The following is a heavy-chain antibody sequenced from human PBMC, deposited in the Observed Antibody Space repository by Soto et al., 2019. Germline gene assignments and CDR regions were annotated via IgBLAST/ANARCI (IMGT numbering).Heavy chain of an antibody. CDR3: ARSEATALDY. V-gene: IGHV4-4*02. CDR2: AHHSGRT. CDR1: GDSMSSSNW. Sequence: QVQLLESGPGLLKPSGTLSLTCTVSGDSMSSSNWWNWVRQPPGKGLEWIGEAHHSGRTNYNPSLKSRVTISVDRSPNHFSLQLTSVTAADTAVYYCARSEATALDYWGQGTLVTVSS. J-gene: IGHJ4*02.